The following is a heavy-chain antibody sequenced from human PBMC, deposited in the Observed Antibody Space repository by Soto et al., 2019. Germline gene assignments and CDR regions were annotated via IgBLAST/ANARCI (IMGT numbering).Heavy chain of an antibody. V-gene: IGHV3-23*01. CDR3: ARGGSYSPTNWFDP. D-gene: IGHD1-26*01. CDR2: ISGSGGST. CDR1: GFTFSSYA. Sequence: GGSLRLSCAASGFTFSSYAMSWVRQAPGKGLEWVSAISGSGGSTYYADSVKGRFTISRDNSKNTLYLQMNSLRAEDTAVYYCARGGSYSPTNWFDPWGQGTLVTVS. J-gene: IGHJ5*02.